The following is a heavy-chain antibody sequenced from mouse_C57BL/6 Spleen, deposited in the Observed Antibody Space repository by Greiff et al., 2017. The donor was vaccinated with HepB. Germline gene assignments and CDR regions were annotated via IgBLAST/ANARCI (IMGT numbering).Heavy chain of an antibody. CDR1: GYTFTDYE. CDR3: TRNYGSSYFDY. D-gene: IGHD1-1*01. CDR2: IDPETGGT. V-gene: IGHV1-15*01. Sequence: VQVVESGAELVRPGASVTLSCKASGYTFTDYEMHWVKQTPVHGLEWIGAIDPETGGTAYNQKFKGKAILTADKSSSTAYMELRSLTSEDSAVYYCTRNYGSSYFDYWGQGTTLTVSS. J-gene: IGHJ2*01.